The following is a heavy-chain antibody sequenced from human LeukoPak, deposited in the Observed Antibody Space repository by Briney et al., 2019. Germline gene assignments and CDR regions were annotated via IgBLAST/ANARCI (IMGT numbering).Heavy chain of an antibody. D-gene: IGHD4-17*01. CDR1: GFFFNTYW. V-gene: IGHV3-7*01. CDR2: IKPDATEK. CDR3: ARGRPSNGDLNY. Sequence: SGGSLRLSCAASGFFFNTYWMTWVRQAPGKGLEWVANIKPDATEKYYVDSVKGRFTISRDNPKNSLSLQMNTLRVEDTAIYYCARGRPSNGDLNYWGQGTLVTVSS. J-gene: IGHJ4*02.